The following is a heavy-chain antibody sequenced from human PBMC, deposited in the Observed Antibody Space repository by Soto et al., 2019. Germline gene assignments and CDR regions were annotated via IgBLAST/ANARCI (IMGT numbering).Heavy chain of an antibody. J-gene: IGHJ4*02. CDR3: AREDY. CDR2: ISYDGNNI. CDR1: GFTFSTYA. V-gene: IGHV3-30-3*01. Sequence: QVQLVESGGGVVQPGRSLRLSCAASGFTFSTYAMFWVRQAPDKGLEWVAVISYDGNNIYYADSVKGRFTISRDNFKSTVYLQMDSRGPEDTAVYYCAREDYWGQGTLVTVSS.